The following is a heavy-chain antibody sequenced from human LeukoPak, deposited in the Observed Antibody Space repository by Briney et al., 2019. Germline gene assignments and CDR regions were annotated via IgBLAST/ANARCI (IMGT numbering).Heavy chain of an antibody. CDR3: ARGSGSGDPPYLFDP. CDR1: GGSISSYY. J-gene: IGHJ5*02. Sequence: SETLSLTCTVSGGSISSYYWSWIRQPAGKGLEWIGRIYTSGSTNYNPSLKSRVTISVDTSKNQFSLKLSSVTAADTAVYYCARGSGSGDPPYLFDPWGQGTLVTVSS. V-gene: IGHV4-4*07. D-gene: IGHD7-27*01. CDR2: IYTSGST.